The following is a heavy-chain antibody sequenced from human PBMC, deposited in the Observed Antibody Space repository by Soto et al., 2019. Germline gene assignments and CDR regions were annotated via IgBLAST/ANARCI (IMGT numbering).Heavy chain of an antibody. J-gene: IGHJ4*02. Sequence: PGESLKISCVGSGFTFHGSTMHWVRQASGKGLEWIGLISIKPNNYATVYAASVTGRFTISRDDSNNTAYLQMNSLKTEDTAVYYCVRAYENSNYRFDYWGRGPLVTVSS. V-gene: IGHV3-73*01. CDR1: GFTFHGST. CDR2: ISIKPNNYAT. D-gene: IGHD3-22*01. CDR3: VRAYENSNYRFDY.